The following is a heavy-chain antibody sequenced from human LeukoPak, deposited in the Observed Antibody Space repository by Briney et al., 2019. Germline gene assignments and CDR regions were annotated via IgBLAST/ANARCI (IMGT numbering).Heavy chain of an antibody. D-gene: IGHD1-26*01. Sequence: PSETLSLTCTVSGGSISSYYWSWIRQPPGKGLEWIGYIYYSGSTNYNPSLKSRVTISVDTSKNRFSLKLSSVTAADTAVYYCARHHLWELLFDYWGQGTLVTVSS. CDR3: ARHHLWELLFDY. CDR2: IYYSGST. CDR1: GGSISSYY. V-gene: IGHV4-59*08. J-gene: IGHJ4*02.